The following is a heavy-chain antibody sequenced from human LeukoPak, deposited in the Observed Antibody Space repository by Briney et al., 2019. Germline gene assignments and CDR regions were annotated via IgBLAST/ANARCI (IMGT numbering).Heavy chain of an antibody. CDR3: ARHADGHGYIGAYFDY. D-gene: IGHD5-24*01. CDR2: IYFSGST. Sequence: SETLSLTCTVSGDSITSDTYYWAWIRQPPGKGLEWIGSIYFSGSTKNNPSLTSPITMSIDTSKNQFSLNVSSLTAADTAVYYCARHADGHGYIGAYFDYWGQGTLVTVSS. V-gene: IGHV4-39*01. CDR1: GDSITSDTYY. J-gene: IGHJ4*02.